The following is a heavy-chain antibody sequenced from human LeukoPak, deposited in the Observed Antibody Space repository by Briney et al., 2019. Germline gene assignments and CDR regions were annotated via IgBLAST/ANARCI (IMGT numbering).Heavy chain of an antibody. CDR2: ISGSGGST. D-gene: IGHD3-22*01. Sequence: PGGSLRLSCAASGFTFSNYAMSWVRQAPGKGLEWVSAISGSGGSTYYADSVKGRFTISRDNSKNTLYLQMNSLRAEDTAVYYCAKSRDSSGFPTDYWGQGTLVTVSS. J-gene: IGHJ4*02. CDR1: GFTFSNYA. V-gene: IGHV3-23*01. CDR3: AKSRDSSGFPTDY.